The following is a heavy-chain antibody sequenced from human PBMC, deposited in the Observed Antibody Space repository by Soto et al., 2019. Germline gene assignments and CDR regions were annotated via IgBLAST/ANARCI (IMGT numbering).Heavy chain of an antibody. V-gene: IGHV4-59*01. CDR3: ARTIRSSGWPNYFDY. J-gene: IGHJ4*02. D-gene: IGHD6-19*01. Sequence: SETLSLTCTVSGGSISSYHWSWIRQPPGKGLECIGYIYYSGNTNYNPSLKNRVTISVDTSKNQFSLRLSSVTAADTAVYYCARTIRSSGWPNYFDYWGQGTLVTVSS. CDR1: GGSISSYH. CDR2: IYYSGNT.